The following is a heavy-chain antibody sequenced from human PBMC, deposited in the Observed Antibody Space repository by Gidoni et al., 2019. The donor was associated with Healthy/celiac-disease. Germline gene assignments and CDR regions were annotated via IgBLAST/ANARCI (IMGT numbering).Heavy chain of an antibody. Sequence: EVQLVESGGGLVQPGRSLRLSCTASGFTFGDYAMSWVRQAPGKGLEWGGFIRSKAYGGTTEYATSVKGRFTISRDDSKSIAYLQMNSLKTEDTAVYYCTRGKNWFDPWGQGTLVTVSS. CDR1: GFTFGDYA. V-gene: IGHV3-49*04. CDR2: IRSKAYGGTT. J-gene: IGHJ5*02. CDR3: TRGKNWFDP.